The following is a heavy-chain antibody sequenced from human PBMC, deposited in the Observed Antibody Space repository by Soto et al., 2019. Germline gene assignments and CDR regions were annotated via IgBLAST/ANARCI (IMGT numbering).Heavy chain of an antibody. D-gene: IGHD2-2*02. CDR3: ANVPIWCSSTSCYTEGFDY. J-gene: IGHJ4*02. CDR1: GFTLSDYA. Sequence: GSLRLSCTASGFTLSDYAMSWVRQPPGKGLEWVSVISAGGSTYYADSVKGRFTVSRANSKNTLYLQMNSLRAEDTAVYYCANVPIWCSSTSCYTEGFDYWGQGTLVTVSS. V-gene: IGHV3-23*01. CDR2: ISAGGST.